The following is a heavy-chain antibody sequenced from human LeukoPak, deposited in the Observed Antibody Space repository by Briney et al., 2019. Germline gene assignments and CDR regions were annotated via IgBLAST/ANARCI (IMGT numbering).Heavy chain of an antibody. Sequence: GGSLRLSCAASGFTFSSYGMHGVRQAPGKGLEGVAVIWYDGSNKYYADSVKGRFTISRDNSKNTLYLQMNSLRAEDTAVYYCARGATWIQLWFSCMDVWGQGTTVTVSS. CDR3: ARGATWIQLWFSCMDV. J-gene: IGHJ6*02. CDR2: IWYDGSNK. V-gene: IGHV3-33*01. CDR1: GFTFSSYG. D-gene: IGHD5-18*01.